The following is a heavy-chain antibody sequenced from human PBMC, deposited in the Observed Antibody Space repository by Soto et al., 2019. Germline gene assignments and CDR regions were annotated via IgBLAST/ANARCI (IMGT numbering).Heavy chain of an antibody. CDR3: VRDVNGVAGTRPLDY. Sequence: QVQLVASGGGVVQPGRSLRLSCAASGFTFSTHGMHWVRQAPGKGLEWVAVVWNDGSNKYYADSLKGRFTISRDNSENTLYLQMNSLRGEDTAIYFCVRDVNGVAGTRPLDYWGQGTLVTVSS. CDR1: GFTFSTHG. V-gene: IGHV3-33*01. J-gene: IGHJ4*02. CDR2: VWNDGSNK. D-gene: IGHD6-19*01.